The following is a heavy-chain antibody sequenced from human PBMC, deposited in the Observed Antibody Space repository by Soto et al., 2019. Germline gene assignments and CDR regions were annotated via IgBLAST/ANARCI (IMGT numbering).Heavy chain of an antibody. Sequence: QITLKESGPTLLKPTQTLTLTCTFSGFSLSTSGVGVGWIRQPPRKALEWLALIYWDDDKRYSPSLKSRLTISKDTSKNQVVLTMTNMDPVDTATYYCAHHGYYSYGLDVWGQGTTVTVSS. CDR1: GFSLSTSGVG. CDR2: IYWDDDK. CDR3: AHHGYYSYGLDV. J-gene: IGHJ6*02. V-gene: IGHV2-5*02.